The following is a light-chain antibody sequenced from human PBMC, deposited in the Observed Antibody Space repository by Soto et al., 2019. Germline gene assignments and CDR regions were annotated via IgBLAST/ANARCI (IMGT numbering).Light chain of an antibody. Sequence: QSVLTQPPSASGSPGQSVTISCTGTSSDVGGYNYISWYQQLPGKAPQLMIYEVSKRPSGVPDRFSGSKSGNTASLTVSGLQAEDEADYYCSSYGGSNNYVFGTGTQLTVL. CDR3: SSYGGSNNYV. J-gene: IGLJ1*01. CDR1: SSDVGGYNY. V-gene: IGLV2-8*01. CDR2: EVS.